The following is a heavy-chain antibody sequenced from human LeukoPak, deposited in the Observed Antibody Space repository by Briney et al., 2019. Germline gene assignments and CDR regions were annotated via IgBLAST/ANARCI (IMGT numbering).Heavy chain of an antibody. Sequence: PGRSLRLSCAASGFTFSSYGMHWVRQAPGKGLEWVAVISYDGSNKYYADSVKGRFTISRDNSKNTLYLQMNSLRAEDTAVYYCAKNAGVGSSWSFDYWGRGTLVTVSS. J-gene: IGHJ4*02. V-gene: IGHV3-30*18. CDR2: ISYDGSNK. D-gene: IGHD6-13*01. CDR1: GFTFSSYG. CDR3: AKNAGVGSSWSFDY.